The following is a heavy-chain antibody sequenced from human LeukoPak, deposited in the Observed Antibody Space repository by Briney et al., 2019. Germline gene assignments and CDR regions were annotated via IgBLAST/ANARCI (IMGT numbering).Heavy chain of an antibody. CDR3: ARGRRSDNWFDP. V-gene: IGHV1-8*01. J-gene: IGHJ5*02. Sequence: GASVKVSCKASGYTFTSYDINWVRQATGQGLEWMGWMNPNSGNTGYAQKFQGRVTMTRNTSISTAYMELSSLRSEDTAVYYCARGRRSDNWFDPWGQGTLVTVSS. CDR2: MNPNSGNT. CDR1: GYTFTSYD.